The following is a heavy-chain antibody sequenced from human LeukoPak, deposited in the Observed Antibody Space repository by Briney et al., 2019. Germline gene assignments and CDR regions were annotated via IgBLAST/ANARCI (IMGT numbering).Heavy chain of an antibody. Sequence: GASVNVSCKASGYTFTSYDMNWVRQAAGQGLEWMGWMSPDSDRRGYAQRFQGRITMTGDTSLSTAYIELTSLTSEDTGVYYCARGIDAGVDYWGQGTLVTVSS. CDR1: GYTFTSYD. CDR3: ARGIDAGVDY. V-gene: IGHV1-8*01. D-gene: IGHD2-8*01. CDR2: MSPDSDRR. J-gene: IGHJ4*02.